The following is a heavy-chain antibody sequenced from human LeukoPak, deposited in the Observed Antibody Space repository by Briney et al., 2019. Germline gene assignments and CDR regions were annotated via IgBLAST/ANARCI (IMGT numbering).Heavy chain of an antibody. CDR3: AKEGDYYGSGSHRDAFDM. J-gene: IGHJ3*02. D-gene: IGHD3-10*01. Sequence: PGGSLRLSCAASGFTLSTYNMKWVRQAPGKGLVWVSRINSDGSSTSYADSVKGRFTISRDNAKNTLYLQMNSLRAEDTAVYYCAKEGDYYGSGSHRDAFDMWGQGTMVTVSS. V-gene: IGHV3-74*01. CDR1: GFTLSTYN. CDR2: INSDGSST.